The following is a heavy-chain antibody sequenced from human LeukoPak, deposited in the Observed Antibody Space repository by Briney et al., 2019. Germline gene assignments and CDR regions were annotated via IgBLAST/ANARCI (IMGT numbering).Heavy chain of an antibody. CDR3: AKAVGGEEYQLLTYYFDY. D-gene: IGHD2-2*01. J-gene: IGHJ4*02. CDR2: ISGSGGST. V-gene: IGHV3-23*01. CDR1: GFTFSSYA. Sequence: GGSLRLSCAASGFTFSSYAMSWVRQAPGKGLEWVSAISGSGGSTYYADSVKGRFTISRDNSKNTLYLQMNSLRAEDTAVYYCAKAVGGEEYQLLTYYFDYWGQGTLVTVSS.